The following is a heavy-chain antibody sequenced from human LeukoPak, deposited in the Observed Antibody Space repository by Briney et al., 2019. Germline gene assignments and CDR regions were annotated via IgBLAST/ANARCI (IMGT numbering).Heavy chain of an antibody. CDR2: IKQDGSEK. V-gene: IGHV3-7*04. CDR3: ARVSILIVPYYAFDI. CDR1: GFTFSSYW. J-gene: IGHJ3*02. D-gene: IGHD2/OR15-2a*01. Sequence: GGSLRLSCAASGFTFSSYWMSWVRQAPGKGLEWVANIKQDGSEKYYVDSVKGRFTISRDNAKNSLYLQMNSLRAEDTAVYYCARVSILIVPYYAFDIWGQGTMVTVS.